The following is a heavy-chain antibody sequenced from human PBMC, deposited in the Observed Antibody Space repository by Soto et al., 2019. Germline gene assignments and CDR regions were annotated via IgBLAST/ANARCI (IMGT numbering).Heavy chain of an antibody. CDR3: ATTVDTERASFDY. CDR2: INPSGGST. J-gene: IGHJ4*02. Sequence: ASVKVSCKASGYTFTSYYMHWVRQAPGQGLEWMGKINPSGGSTSYAQKFQGRVTMTEDTSTDTAYMELSSLRSEDTAVYYCATTVDTERASFDYWGQGTLVTVSS. D-gene: IGHD5-18*01. V-gene: IGHV1-46*01. CDR1: GYTFTSYY.